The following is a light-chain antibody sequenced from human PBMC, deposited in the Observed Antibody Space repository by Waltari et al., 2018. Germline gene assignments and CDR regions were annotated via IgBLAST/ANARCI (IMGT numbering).Light chain of an antibody. CDR1: RGDIGSYNI. J-gene: IGLJ3*02. Sequence: QSALTQPASVSGSPGQSITISCTGSRGDIGSYNIVSWYQQEPGRAPKLIVYDVSQRPSGVSNRFAGSKSGNTASLTISGLQAEDEADYYCSSYTTTSSWVFGGGTKLTIL. CDR3: SSYTTTSSWV. V-gene: IGLV2-14*02. CDR2: DVS.